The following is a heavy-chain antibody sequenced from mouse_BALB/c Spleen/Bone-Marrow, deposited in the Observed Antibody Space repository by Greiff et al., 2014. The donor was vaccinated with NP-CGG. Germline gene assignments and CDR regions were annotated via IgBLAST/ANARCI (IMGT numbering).Heavy chain of an antibody. CDR3: VRENYDYDGDAMDY. J-gene: IGHJ4*01. CDR1: GYTFTYYT. D-gene: IGHD2-4*01. V-gene: IGHV1-4*02. CDR2: INPSSGYT. Sequence: QVQLQQSAAELARPGASVKMSCKTSGYTFTYYTMHWVKQRPGQGLEWIGYINPSSGYTDYNQKFKDKTTLTTDKSSSTAYLQLGSLTSEDSAVYYCVRENYDYDGDAMDYWGQGTSVTVSS.